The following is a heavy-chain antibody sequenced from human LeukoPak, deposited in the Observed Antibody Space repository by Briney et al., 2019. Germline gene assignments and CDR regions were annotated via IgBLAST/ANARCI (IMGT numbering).Heavy chain of an antibody. CDR2: ISAYNGNT. Sequence: GASVKVSCMASVYTFTSYGIRWVRQAPGQGLEWMGWISAYNGNTNYAQKLQGGVTMTTDTSTSTAYMELRSLRSDDTAVYYCAREGGVSVRAAWRYSGQGTLVTVSS. CDR3: AREGGVSVRAAWRY. CDR1: VYTFTSYG. J-gene: IGHJ4*02. D-gene: IGHD3-16*01. V-gene: IGHV1-18*01.